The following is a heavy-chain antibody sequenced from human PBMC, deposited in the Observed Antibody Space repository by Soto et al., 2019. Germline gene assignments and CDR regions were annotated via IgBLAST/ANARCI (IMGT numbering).Heavy chain of an antibody. CDR3: AAVGVVAAPGYHGFDP. CDR1: GGSIGSYY. Sequence: PSETLSLTCTVSGGSIGSYYWSWIRQRPGKGLEWIGYIYYSGSTNYNPSLKSRVTISVDTSKNQFSLKLSSVTAADTAVYYCAAVGVVAAPGYHGFDPRGQGPRVTVPS. V-gene: IGHV4-59*01. D-gene: IGHD2-15*01. CDR2: IYYSGST. J-gene: IGHJ5*02.